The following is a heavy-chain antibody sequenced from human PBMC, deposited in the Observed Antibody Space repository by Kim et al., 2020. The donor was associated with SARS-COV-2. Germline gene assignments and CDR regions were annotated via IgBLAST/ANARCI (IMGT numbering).Heavy chain of an antibody. Sequence: SETLSLTCAVYGGSFSGYYWSWIRQPPRKGLEWIGEINPSGSTNYNPSLKSRVTISVDTSKNQFSLKLSSVTAADTAVYYCARAINYYDSSGWRYWGQGTLVTVSS. D-gene: IGHD3-22*01. V-gene: IGHV4-34*01. CDR3: ARAINYYDSSGWRY. CDR1: GGSFSGYY. CDR2: INPSGST. J-gene: IGHJ4*02.